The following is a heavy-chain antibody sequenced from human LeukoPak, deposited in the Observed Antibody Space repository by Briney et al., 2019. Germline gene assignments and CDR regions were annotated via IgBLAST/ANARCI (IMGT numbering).Heavy chain of an antibody. CDR1: GGAISTYY. CDR3: ATLNLRGSDY. Sequence: SETLSLTCTVSGGAISTYYWSWIRQTPGMGLEWIGYIYYTGSTNYNPSLKSRVTISVDTSKNQFSLKLSSVTAADTAVYYCATLNLRGSDYWGQGTLVTVSS. V-gene: IGHV4-59*08. D-gene: IGHD3-10*01. CDR2: IYYTGST. J-gene: IGHJ4*02.